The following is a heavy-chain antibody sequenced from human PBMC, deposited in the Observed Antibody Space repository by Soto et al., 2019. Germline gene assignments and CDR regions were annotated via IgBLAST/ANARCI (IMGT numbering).Heavy chain of an antibody. CDR1: GGSISSYY. D-gene: IGHD2-15*01. Sequence: SETLSLTCTVSGGSISSYYWSWIRQPPGKGLEWIGYIYYSGSTNYNPSLKSRVTISVDTSKNQFSLKLSSVTAADTAVYYCARRCGRTFDYWGQGTLVTVSS. J-gene: IGHJ4*02. CDR3: ARRCGRTFDY. CDR2: IYYSGST. V-gene: IGHV4-59*08.